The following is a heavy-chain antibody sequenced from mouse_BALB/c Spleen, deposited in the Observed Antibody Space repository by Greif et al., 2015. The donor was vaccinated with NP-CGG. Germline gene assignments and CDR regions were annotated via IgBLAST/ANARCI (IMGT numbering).Heavy chain of an antibody. Sequence: VQLQQSGSVLVRPGAPVKLSCKASGYTFTSSWMHWAKQRPGQGLEWIGEIHPSSGNTNYNEMFKGKATLTVDTSSSTAYVDLSGLTSEDSAVYYCSKSGDYDNSFDYWGQGTTLTVSS. CDR3: SKSGDYDNSFDY. CDR1: GYTFTSSW. V-gene: IGHV1S130*01. D-gene: IGHD2-4*01. CDR2: IHPSSGNT. J-gene: IGHJ2*01.